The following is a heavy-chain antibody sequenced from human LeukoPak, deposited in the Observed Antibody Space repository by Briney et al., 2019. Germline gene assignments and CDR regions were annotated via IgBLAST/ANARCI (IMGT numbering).Heavy chain of an antibody. CDR1: GFTFSSYS. CDR3: ARVGIPRSPEPYYFDY. CDR2: ISSSSSYI. V-gene: IGHV3-21*01. Sequence: GGSLRLSCAASGFTFSSYSMNWVRQAPGKGLEWVSSISSSSSYIYYADSVKSRFTISRDNAKNSLYLQMNSLRAEDTAVYYCARVGIPRSPEPYYFDYWGQGTLVTVSS. J-gene: IGHJ4*02. D-gene: IGHD1-14*01.